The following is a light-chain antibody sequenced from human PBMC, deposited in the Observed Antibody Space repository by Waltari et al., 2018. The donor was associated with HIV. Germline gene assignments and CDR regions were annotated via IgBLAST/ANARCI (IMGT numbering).Light chain of an antibody. J-gene: IGLJ1*01. CDR2: EVS. V-gene: IGLV2-14*01. CDR1: SSDVGGYNY. CDR3: SSYTSSSTPYV. Sequence: QSALTQPASVSGSPGQSITIPCTGTSSDVGGYNYDPWYQQHPGKAPKLMIYEVSNRPSGVSNRFSGSKSGNTASLTISGLQAEDEADYYCSSYTSSSTPYVFGTGTKVTVL.